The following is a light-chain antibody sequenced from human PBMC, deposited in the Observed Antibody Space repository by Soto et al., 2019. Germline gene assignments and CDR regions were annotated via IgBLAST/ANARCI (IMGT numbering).Light chain of an antibody. V-gene: IGKV3-20*01. J-gene: IGKJ5*01. Sequence: EIVFTQSPGTLSLSPGDRATLSCRASQGVTSNSLAWYQQKSGQAPRLLISGASNRATGIPDRFSGSGSGTDFTLTISRLEPEDFAVYYCQQYVASPGITFGQGTRLEIK. CDR1: QGVTSNS. CDR2: GAS. CDR3: QQYVASPGIT.